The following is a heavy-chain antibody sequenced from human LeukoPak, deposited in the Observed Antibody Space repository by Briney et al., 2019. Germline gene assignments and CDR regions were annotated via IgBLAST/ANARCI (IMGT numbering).Heavy chain of an antibody. CDR1: GGSISSSSHY. J-gene: IGHJ4*02. D-gene: IGHD3-22*01. CDR2: IYYSGST. V-gene: IGHV4-39*07. CDR3: ARGEGYYDSSGYYSR. Sequence: SETLSLTCTVSGGSISSSSHYWGWLRQPPGKGLEWIGSIYYSGSTYYNPSLKSRFTISVDTSKNQFSLKLSSVTAADTAVYYCARGEGYYDSSGYYSRWGQGTLVTVSS.